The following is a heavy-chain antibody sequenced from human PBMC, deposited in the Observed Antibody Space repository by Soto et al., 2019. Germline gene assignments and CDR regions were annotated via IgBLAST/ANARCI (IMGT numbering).Heavy chain of an antibody. D-gene: IGHD3-22*01. CDR3: AYDSSVSPDY. CDR1: GCTFTTYA. V-gene: IGHV1-3*01. CDR2: INVGNGNT. J-gene: IGHJ4*02. Sequence: FVRVSCKASGCTFTTYAMHWVREAPGQRLEWMGWINVGNGNTKYSQKFQSRVTITRDTSASTAHKELSSLRSEDTAVYYCAYDSSVSPDYPGPGPLVTVSS.